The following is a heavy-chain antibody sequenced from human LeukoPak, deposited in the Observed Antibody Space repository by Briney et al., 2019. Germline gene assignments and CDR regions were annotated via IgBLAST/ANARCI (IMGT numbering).Heavy chain of an antibody. V-gene: IGHV4-39*07. J-gene: IGHJ6*02. CDR1: GGSIRSSYYY. CDR2: IYDSGST. D-gene: IGHD1-7*01. CDR3: ARDNWNYGSSMDV. Sequence: PSETLSLTCTVSGGSIRSSYYYWGWIRQPPGKGLKWIGSIYDSGSTYYNPSLKSRVTISVDTSKNQFSLKLSSVTAADTAAYYCARDNWNYGSSMDVWGQGTTVTVSS.